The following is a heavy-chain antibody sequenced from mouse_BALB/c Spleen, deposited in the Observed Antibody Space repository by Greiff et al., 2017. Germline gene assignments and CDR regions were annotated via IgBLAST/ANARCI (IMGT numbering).Heavy chain of an antibody. CDR2: ISDGGSYT. D-gene: IGHD4-1*01. V-gene: IGHV5-4*02. J-gene: IGHJ2*01. CDR1: GFTFSDYY. Sequence: EVQRVESGGGLVKPGGSLKLSCAASGFTFSDYYMYWVRQTPEKRLEWVATISDGGSYTYYPDSVKGRFTISRDNAKNNLYLQMSSLKSEDTAMYYCARELGRKGVLDYWGKGTTLTVSS. CDR3: ARELGRKGVLDY.